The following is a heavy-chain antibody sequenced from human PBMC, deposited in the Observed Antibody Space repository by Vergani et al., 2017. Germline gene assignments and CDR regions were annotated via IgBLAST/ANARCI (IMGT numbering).Heavy chain of an antibody. D-gene: IGHD3-16*01. CDR2: IYLDDDK. J-gene: IGHJ3*02. Sequence: QITLNESFPPLVKPTQTLTLTCPFSGFSLSTSGVCVFFLLQPPGKALEWLALIYLDDDKRYSPSLKSRLTITKDTSKNQVVLTMTKMDPVDTATYYCAHRPGGALSAFDIWGQGTMVTVSS. CDR1: GFSLSTSGVC. V-gene: IGHV2-5*02. CDR3: AHRPGGALSAFDI.